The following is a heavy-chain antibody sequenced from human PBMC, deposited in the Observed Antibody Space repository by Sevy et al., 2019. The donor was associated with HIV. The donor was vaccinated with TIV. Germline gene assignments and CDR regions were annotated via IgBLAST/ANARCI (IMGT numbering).Heavy chain of an antibody. CDR2: VSSGGCPM. CDR1: GFSVKDYR. D-gene: IGHD3-22*01. J-gene: IGHJ4*02. Sequence: GGSLRLSCETSGFSVKDYRMNWVRQAPGKGLEWVASVSSGGCPMYYADPVYGRFTISRDDADNSLYLLMNRLKDEDTALYYCVRGPRPWHCDDSGYSDFWGQGALVTVSS. V-gene: IGHV3-48*02. CDR3: VRGPRPWHCDDSGYSDF.